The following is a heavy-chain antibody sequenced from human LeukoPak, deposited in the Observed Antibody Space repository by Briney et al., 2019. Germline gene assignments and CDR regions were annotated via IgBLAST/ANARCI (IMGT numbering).Heavy chain of an antibody. V-gene: IGHV3-74*01. J-gene: IGHJ4*02. CDR2: INNDGSTT. CDR1: GFTVSTNY. D-gene: IGHD6-19*01. Sequence: GGSLRLSCVASGFTVSTNYMSWVRQAPGKGLEWVSRINNDGSTTAYADSVKGRFTISRDNTKNTLYLQMNSLRAEDTAVYYCARTYSSFDYWGQGTLVTVSS. CDR3: ARTYSSFDY.